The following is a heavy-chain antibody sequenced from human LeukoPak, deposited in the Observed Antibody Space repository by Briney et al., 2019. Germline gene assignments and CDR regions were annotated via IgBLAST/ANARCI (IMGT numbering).Heavy chain of an antibody. CDR3: ARCPAIKRWLQLKFGGGLDP. V-gene: IGHV1-46*01. CDR1: GYTFTSYY. D-gene: IGHD5-24*01. Sequence: ASVKVSCKASGYTFTSYYMHWVRQAPGQGLEWMGIINPSGGSTSYAQKFQGRVTMTRDMSTSTVYMELSSLRSEDTAVYYCARCPAIKRWLQLKFGGGLDPWGQGTLVTVSS. J-gene: IGHJ5*02. CDR2: INPSGGST.